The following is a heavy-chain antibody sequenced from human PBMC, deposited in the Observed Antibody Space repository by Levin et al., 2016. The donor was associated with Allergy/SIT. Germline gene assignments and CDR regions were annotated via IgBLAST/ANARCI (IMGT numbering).Heavy chain of an antibody. CDR3: ARDPSHNSGYSD. CDR2: IIPILGIA. V-gene: IGHV1-69*04. J-gene: IGHJ4*02. D-gene: IGHD3-22*01. Sequence: WVRQAPGQGLEWMGRIIPILGIANYAQKFQGRVTITADKSTSTAYMELSSLRSEDTAVYYCARDPSHNSGYSDWGQGTLVTVSS.